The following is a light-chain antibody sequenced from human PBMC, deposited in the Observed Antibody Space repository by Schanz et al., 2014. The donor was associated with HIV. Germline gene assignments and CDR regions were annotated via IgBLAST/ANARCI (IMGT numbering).Light chain of an antibody. CDR2: DAS. CDR3: QHYGNSPPFT. Sequence: DIVLTQSPGTLSLSPGERATLSCRASQSVTSNYLAWYQQKHGQAPRLLMYDASSRATGIPDRFSGSGSGTDFTLTISRLEPEDFAVYYCQHYGNSPPFTFGPGTKVEIK. CDR1: QSVTSNY. V-gene: IGKV3-20*01. J-gene: IGKJ3*01.